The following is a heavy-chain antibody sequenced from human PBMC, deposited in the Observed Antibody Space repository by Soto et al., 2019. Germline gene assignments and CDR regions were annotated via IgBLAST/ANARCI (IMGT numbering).Heavy chain of an antibody. CDR2: FYSSGNT. CDR1: GFTVSINY. V-gene: IGHV3-53*01. J-gene: IGHJ3*01. D-gene: IGHD3-22*01. CDR3: ARLSDSSGYGALAV. Sequence: PGGSLRLSFAAFGFTVSINYMSWPRQAPGRGLEGVSVFYSSGNTYYADSVKGRFTISRDNSKNTLDLQMDSLRAEDTAVYYCARLSDSSGYGALAVWGQGTMVTVSS.